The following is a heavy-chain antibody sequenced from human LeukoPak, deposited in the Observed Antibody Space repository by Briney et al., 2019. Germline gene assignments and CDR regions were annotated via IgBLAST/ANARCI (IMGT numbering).Heavy chain of an antibody. CDR3: ARDLPYSSGWALDY. CDR2: ISYDGSNK. D-gene: IGHD6-19*01. J-gene: IGHJ4*02. Sequence: PGRSLRLSCAASGFTFSSYAMHWVRQAPGKGLEWVAVISYDGSNKYYADSVKGRFTISRDNSKNMLYLQMNSLRAEDTAVYYCARDLPYSSGWALDYWGQGTLVTVSS. V-gene: IGHV3-30-3*01. CDR1: GFTFSSYA.